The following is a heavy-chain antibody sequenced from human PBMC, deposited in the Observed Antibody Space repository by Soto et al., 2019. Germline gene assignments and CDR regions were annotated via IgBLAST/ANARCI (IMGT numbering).Heavy chain of an antibody. CDR2: IWYDGSNK. V-gene: IGHV3-33*01. Sequence: QVQVVESGGGVVQPGRSLRLSCTASGFTFSGHAMHWVRQPPGKGLEWVAQIWYDGSNKYYADSVKGRFTISRDNYKNTLYVQMDSLRVENTAVYYCARNGKSLAPYDLDVWGKCTSVTVSS. CDR3: ARNGKSLAPYDLDV. D-gene: IGHD6-19*01. CDR1: GFTFSGHA. J-gene: IGHJ6*04.